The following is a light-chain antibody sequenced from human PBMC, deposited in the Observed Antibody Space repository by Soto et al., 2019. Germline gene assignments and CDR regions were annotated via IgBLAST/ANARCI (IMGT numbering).Light chain of an antibody. CDR2: AAS. Sequence: EILLTQSPGTLSLSPGERATLSCRASQSVSSNLAWYQQKPGQAPRLLIYAASTGATGIPARFSGSGSGSDFTLTISSLQSEDFAVYYCQQYNSWPLTFGPGTKVDIK. CDR1: QSVSSN. J-gene: IGKJ3*01. V-gene: IGKV3-15*01. CDR3: QQYNSWPLT.